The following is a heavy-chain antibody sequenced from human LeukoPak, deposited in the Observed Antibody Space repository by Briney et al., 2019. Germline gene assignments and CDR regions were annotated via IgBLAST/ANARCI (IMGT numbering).Heavy chain of an antibody. CDR1: GFTFSSYW. Sequence: GGSLRLSCSASGFTFSSYWMHWVRQAPGKGLVWVSRINSDGSSTSYADSVKGRFTISRDNAKNTLYLQMNSLRAEDTAMYYCARRFVRGVIPEYYFDYWGQGTLVTVSS. CDR3: ARRFVRGVIPEYYFDY. D-gene: IGHD3-10*01. J-gene: IGHJ4*02. V-gene: IGHV3-74*01. CDR2: INSDGSST.